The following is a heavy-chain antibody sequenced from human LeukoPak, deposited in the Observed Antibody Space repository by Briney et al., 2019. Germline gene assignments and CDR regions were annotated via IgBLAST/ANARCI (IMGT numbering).Heavy chain of an antibody. J-gene: IGHJ6*03. Sequence: PGESLRLSCAASGFTFDDYAMNWVRPVPGRGLEWVSGINWNGRITEYADSVKDRFTSSRQNTKNFLYLYMNNLGGEDTALYFCARGSVQLWLRDTYYYMDVWGKGTTVTVSS. CDR1: GFTFDDYA. V-gene: IGHV3-20*04. CDR3: ARGSVQLWLRDTYYYMDV. D-gene: IGHD5-18*01. CDR2: INWNGRIT.